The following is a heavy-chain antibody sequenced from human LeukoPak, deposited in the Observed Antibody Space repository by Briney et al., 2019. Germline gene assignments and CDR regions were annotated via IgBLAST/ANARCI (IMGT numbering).Heavy chain of an antibody. V-gene: IGHV3-30*02. J-gene: IGHJ6*03. Sequence: SGGSLRLSCAASGFTFGSYGMHWVRQAPGKGLEWVAFIRYDGSNKYYADSVKGRFTISRDDSKTIAYLQMNSLKTEDTAVYYCTRENYMDVWGKGTTVTVSS. CDR3: TRENYMDV. CDR2: IRYDGSNK. CDR1: GFTFGSYG.